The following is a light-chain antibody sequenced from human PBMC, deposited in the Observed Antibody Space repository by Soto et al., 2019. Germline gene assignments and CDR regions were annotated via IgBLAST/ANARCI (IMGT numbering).Light chain of an antibody. J-gene: IGLJ2*01. CDR3: QSYDSSLSGDVV. Sequence: QSVLTQPPSVSGAPGQRVTISCTGSSSNIGAGSDVHWYQQLPGTAPKLLIYGNSNRPSGVPDRFSGSKSGTSASLAITGVQAEDEADDYCQSYDSSLSGDVVFGGGTKLTVL. CDR1: SSNIGAGSD. V-gene: IGLV1-40*01. CDR2: GNS.